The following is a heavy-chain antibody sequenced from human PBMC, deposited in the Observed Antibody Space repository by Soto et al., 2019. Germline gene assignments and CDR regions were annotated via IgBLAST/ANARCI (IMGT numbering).Heavy chain of an antibody. CDR2: IIPIFGTA. Sequence: SVKVSCKASGGTFSSYSISWVRQAPGQGLEWMGGIIPIFGTANYAQKFQGRVTITADESTSTAYMELSSLRSEDTAVYYCARDEVGAAGTLMGVWFDPWGQGTLVTVSS. CDR1: GGTFSSYS. D-gene: IGHD6-13*01. CDR3: ARDEVGAAGTLMGVWFDP. V-gene: IGHV1-69*13. J-gene: IGHJ5*02.